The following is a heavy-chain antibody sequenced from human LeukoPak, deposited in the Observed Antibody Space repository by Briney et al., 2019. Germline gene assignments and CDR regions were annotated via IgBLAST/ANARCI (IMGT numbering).Heavy chain of an antibody. J-gene: IGHJ4*02. D-gene: IGHD5-24*01. Sequence: PGGSLRLSCAASGFTFSSYAMHWVRQAPGKGLEWVAFIQTDGNEKYYADSVKGRFTVSRDISKNTLYLQMSSLRAEDTAMYYCARGYNYFFDNWGLGTLVTVSS. CDR3: ARGYNYFFDN. CDR2: IQTDGNEK. CDR1: GFTFSSYA. V-gene: IGHV3-30*04.